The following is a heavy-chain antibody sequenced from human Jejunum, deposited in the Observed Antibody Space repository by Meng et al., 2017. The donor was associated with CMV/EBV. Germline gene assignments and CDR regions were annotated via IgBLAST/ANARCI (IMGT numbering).Heavy chain of an antibody. J-gene: IGHJ5*02. CDR2: ISSSSRYI. V-gene: IGHV3-21*01. CDR1: GFTFSSYN. Sequence: EVQLVDSGGGLVKPGGSLRLSCIVSGFTFSSYNMNWVRHAPGKGLEWVSSISSSSRYINYADSVKGRFTISRDNAKNSLYLQMNSLRVEDTAIYYCARDIDHWGQGTLVTVSS. CDR3: ARDIDH.